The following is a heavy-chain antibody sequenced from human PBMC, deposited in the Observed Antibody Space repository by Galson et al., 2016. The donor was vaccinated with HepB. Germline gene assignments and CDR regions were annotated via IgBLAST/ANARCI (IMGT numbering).Heavy chain of an antibody. J-gene: IGHJ6*02. CDR3: ARLEVRGVMTQYYYVMDV. D-gene: IGHD3-10*01. V-gene: IGHV5-51*01. CDR1: GYSFTGHSLSTYW. CDR2: IYPGNSET. Sequence: QSGAEVKKPGESLMISCKASGYSFTGHSLSTYWIGWVRQMPGKGLEWMGIIYPGNSETRYSPVIQGKVAISADKSIRTAYLQWSSLRAADTAMYFCARLEVRGVMTQYYYVMDVWGQGTTVTVSS.